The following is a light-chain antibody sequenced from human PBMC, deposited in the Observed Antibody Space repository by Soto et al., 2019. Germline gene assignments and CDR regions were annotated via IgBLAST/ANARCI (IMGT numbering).Light chain of an antibody. V-gene: IGKV4-1*01. CDR3: QQYYSTPWT. J-gene: IGKJ1*01. CDR2: WAS. Sequence: DIVLTQSPDSLAVSLGERATINCKSSQSVLYSSNNKNYLAWYQQKPGQPPKLLIYWASTRESGVPDRFSGSGSGTDFTLTISSLQAEDVAVYYCQQYYSTPWTFGHATKVEIK. CDR1: QSVLYSSNNKNY.